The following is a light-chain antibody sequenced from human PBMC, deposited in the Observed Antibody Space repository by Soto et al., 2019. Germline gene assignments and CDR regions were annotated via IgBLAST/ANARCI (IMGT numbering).Light chain of an antibody. J-gene: IGKJ1*01. CDR3: KQYGSSPWT. V-gene: IGKV3-15*01. CDR2: GAS. CDR1: QRFSSK. Sequence: EIVMTKSPPSLSASPGEGATLSWRASQRFSSKLAWYQQKPGQYPRLLIYGASTRATGIKARFSGSGSGTEFTLTISSMQPEDFAVYYCKQYGSSPWTGGHGTK.